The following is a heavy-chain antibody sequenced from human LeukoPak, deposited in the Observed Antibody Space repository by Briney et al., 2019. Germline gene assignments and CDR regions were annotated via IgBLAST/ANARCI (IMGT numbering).Heavy chain of an antibody. CDR1: GYSISSGNW. J-gene: IGHJ4*02. V-gene: IGHV4-28*01. Sequence: SDTLSLTCAVSGYSISSGNWWGWIRQPPGKGLEWIGYIYYSGRTYYNPTLKSRVTMSVDTSKNQFSLNLSSVTAVDTAVYFCARRSGGWDFDYWGQGTLVSVAS. CDR3: ARRSGGWDFDY. CDR2: IYYSGRT. D-gene: IGHD6-19*01.